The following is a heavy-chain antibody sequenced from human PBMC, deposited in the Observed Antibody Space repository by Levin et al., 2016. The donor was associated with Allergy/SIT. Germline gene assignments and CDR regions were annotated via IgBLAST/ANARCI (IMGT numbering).Heavy chain of an antibody. CDR2: IYTSGST. CDR3: ARVAPIAARPGYYYMDV. CDR1: GGSISSGSYY. V-gene: IGHV4-61*02. Sequence: LRLSCTVSGGSISSGSYYWSWIRQPAGKGLEWIGRIYTSGSTNYNPSLKSRVTISVDTSKNQFSLKLSSVTAADTAVYYCARVAPIAARPGYYYMDVWGKGTTVTVSS. D-gene: IGHD6-6*01. J-gene: IGHJ6*03.